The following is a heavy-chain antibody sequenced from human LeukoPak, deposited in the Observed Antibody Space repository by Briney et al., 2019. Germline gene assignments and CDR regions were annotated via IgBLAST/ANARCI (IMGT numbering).Heavy chain of an antibody. Sequence: GGSLRLSCAASGFTFSSYGMHWVRQAPGKGLEWVAFIRYDGSKEYYADSVKSRFTISRDNSKNTLYLQMNSLKTEDTAVYYCAKDSRYYYVDYWGQGTLVTVSS. CDR3: AKDSRYYYVDY. CDR2: IRYDGSKE. CDR1: GFTFSSYG. V-gene: IGHV3-30*02. D-gene: IGHD1-14*01. J-gene: IGHJ4*02.